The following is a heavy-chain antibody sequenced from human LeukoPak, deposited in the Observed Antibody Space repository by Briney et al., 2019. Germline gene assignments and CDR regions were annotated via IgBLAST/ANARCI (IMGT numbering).Heavy chain of an antibody. D-gene: IGHD3-10*01. CDR2: IYHSGST. CDR1: GGSISSHY. V-gene: IGHV4-59*11. CDR3: ARGASITMVRGVIDNWFDP. Sequence: SETLSLTCTVSGGSISSHYWSWIRQPPGEGLEWIGYIYHSGSTNYNPSLKSRVTISVDTSKNQFSLKLSSVTAADTAVYYCARGASITMVRGVIDNWFDPWGQGTLVTVSS. J-gene: IGHJ5*02.